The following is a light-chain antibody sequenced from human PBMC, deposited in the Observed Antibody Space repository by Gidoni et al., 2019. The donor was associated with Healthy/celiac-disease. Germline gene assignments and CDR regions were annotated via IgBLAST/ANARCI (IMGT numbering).Light chain of an antibody. J-gene: IGKJ1*01. CDR3: QQYYSYPWT. CDR2: AAS. CDR1: QGISSY. V-gene: IGKV1-8*01. Sequence: AIRMTQSPSSFSASTGDRVTITCRASQGISSYLAWDQQKPGKAPKLLIYAASTLQSEVPSRFSGSGSGTDFTLTISCLQSEDFATYSCQQYYSYPWTFGQGTKVEIK.